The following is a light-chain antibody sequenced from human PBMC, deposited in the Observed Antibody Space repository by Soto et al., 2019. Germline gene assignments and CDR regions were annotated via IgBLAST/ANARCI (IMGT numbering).Light chain of an antibody. V-gene: IGKV1-9*01. CDR3: QQLSRFPLT. CDR1: QAPSTY. Sequence: DIQLTQSPSVLSASVGDTVTITCRASQAPSTYLAWYQQKPGKAPDLLIYSASTLQSGVPSRFSGSGSETEFSLTIRALQPEDFATYYCQQLSRFPLTFGGGTKVYIK. J-gene: IGKJ4*01. CDR2: SAS.